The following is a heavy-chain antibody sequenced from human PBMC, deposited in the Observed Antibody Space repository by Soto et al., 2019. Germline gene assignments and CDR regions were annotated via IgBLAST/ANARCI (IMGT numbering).Heavy chain of an antibody. Sequence: GGSLRLSCAASGFTFSSYEMNWVRQAPGKGLEWVSYISSSGSTIYYADSVKGRFTISRDNAKNSLYLQMNSLRAEDTAVYYCARDRLYGGKSFDYWGQGTLVTVSS. J-gene: IGHJ4*02. D-gene: IGHD4-17*01. CDR2: ISSSGSTI. CDR3: ARDRLYGGKSFDY. CDR1: GFTFSSYE. V-gene: IGHV3-48*03.